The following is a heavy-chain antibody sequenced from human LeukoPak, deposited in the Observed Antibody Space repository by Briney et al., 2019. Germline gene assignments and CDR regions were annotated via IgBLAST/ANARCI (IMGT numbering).Heavy chain of an antibody. CDR3: ARSELLWFGGVNSGFDY. D-gene: IGHD3-10*01. V-gene: IGHV4-39*07. Sequence: SETLSLTCTVSGGSISSSSYYWGWIRQPPGKGLEWIGSIYYSGSTYYNPSLKSRVTISVDTSKNQFSLKLSSVTAADTAVYYCARSELLWFGGVNSGFDYWGQGTLVTVS. CDR1: GGSISSSSYY. CDR2: IYYSGST. J-gene: IGHJ4*02.